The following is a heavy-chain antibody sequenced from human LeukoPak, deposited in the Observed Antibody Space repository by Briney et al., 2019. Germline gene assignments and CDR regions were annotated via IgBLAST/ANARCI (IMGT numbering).Heavy chain of an antibody. CDR1: GFTFSSYA. CDR2: ISGSGGST. D-gene: IGHD3-9*01. J-gene: IGHJ4*02. V-gene: IGHV3-23*01. CDR3: AKGGRRRYFDWLLPGDY. Sequence: GGSLRLSCAAPGFTFSSYAMSWVRQAPGKGLEWVSAISGSGGSTYYADSVKGRFTISRDNSKNTLYLQMNSLRAEDTAVYYCAKGGRRRYFDWLLPGDYWGQGTLVTVSS.